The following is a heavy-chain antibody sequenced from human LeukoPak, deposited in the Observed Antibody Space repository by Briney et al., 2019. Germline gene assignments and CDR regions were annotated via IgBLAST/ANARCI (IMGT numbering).Heavy chain of an antibody. D-gene: IGHD5-18*01. CDR2: IYYSGST. V-gene: IGHV4-30-4*08. CDR3: ASGYCYGYLDY. CDR1: GGSISSGDYY. J-gene: IGHJ4*02. Sequence: PSETLSLTCTVSGGSISSGDYYWSWIRQPPGKGLVWIGYIYYSGSTYYNPSLKSRVTISVDTSKNQFSLKLSSVTAADTAVYYCASGYCYGYLDYWGQGTLVTVSS.